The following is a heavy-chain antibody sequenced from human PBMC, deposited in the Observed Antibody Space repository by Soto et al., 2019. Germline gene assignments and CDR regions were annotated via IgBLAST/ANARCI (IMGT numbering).Heavy chain of an antibody. D-gene: IGHD1-1*01. Sequence: QVQLVESGGGVVQPGRSLRLSCAASGFMFSNHGMHWVRQAPGKGLEWVAVIWSDGNNRYYADCVKGRFTISRDNSKNAVNLQRSSLIVEDTAVYYCVRGDNWNDEASDYWGQGTLVTVSS. CDR1: GFMFSNHG. CDR2: IWSDGNNR. V-gene: IGHV3-33*01. CDR3: VRGDNWNDEASDY. J-gene: IGHJ4*02.